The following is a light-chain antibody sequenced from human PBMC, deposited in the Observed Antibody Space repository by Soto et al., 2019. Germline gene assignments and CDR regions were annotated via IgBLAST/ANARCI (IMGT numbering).Light chain of an antibody. CDR3: SSYTSSSTVV. CDR2: DVS. Sequence: QYVLTQPASVSGSPGQSITISCTGTSSDIGAYNYVSWYQQHPGKAPKLMIYDVSNRPSGVSNRFSGSKSVNTASLTISGLQPEDEADYYCSSYTSSSTVVFGGGTKLTVL. J-gene: IGLJ2*01. CDR1: SSDIGAYNY. V-gene: IGLV2-14*03.